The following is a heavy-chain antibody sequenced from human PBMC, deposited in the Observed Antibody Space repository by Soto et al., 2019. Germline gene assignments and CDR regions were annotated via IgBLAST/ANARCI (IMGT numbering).Heavy chain of an antibody. J-gene: IGHJ4*02. V-gene: IGHV3-48*02. CDR3: ARGSSGWYDY. Sequence: GGSLSLSCAASGFTFSIYSMNWVRQAPGKGLEWVSYISASSSSIYDADSVKGRFTISRDNAKNSLYLQMKSLRDEDTAVYYCARGSSGWYDYWGQGTQVTVSS. CDR1: GFTFSIYS. CDR2: ISASSSSI. D-gene: IGHD6-19*01.